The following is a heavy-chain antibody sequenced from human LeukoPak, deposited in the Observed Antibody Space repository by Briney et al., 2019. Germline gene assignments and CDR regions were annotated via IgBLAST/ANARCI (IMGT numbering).Heavy chain of an antibody. CDR3: AREWLPTKPPPDSFCI. Sequence: ASVKVSCKASGGTFSSYAISWVRQAPGQGLEWMGGIIPIFGTANYAQKFQGRVTITADESTSTAYMELSSLRSEDTAVYYCAREWLPTKPPPDSFCIWGQGTMVTVSS. D-gene: IGHD5-12*01. J-gene: IGHJ3*02. CDR2: IIPIFGTA. V-gene: IGHV1-69*13. CDR1: GGTFSSYA.